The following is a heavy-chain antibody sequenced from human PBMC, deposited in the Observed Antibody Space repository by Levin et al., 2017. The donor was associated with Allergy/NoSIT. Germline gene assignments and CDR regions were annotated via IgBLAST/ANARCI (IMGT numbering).Heavy chain of an antibody. CDR1: GDTVSNLA. CDR2: IWYDGSKK. CDR3: ARDKNLGVAPAKTYGDYGAFDV. Sequence: GGSLRLSCTASGDTVSNLAMNWVRQAPGRGLEWVAVIWYDGSKKYYADSVKGRFTISRDNSKNTLYLQMNSLRAEDSALYYCARDKNLGVAPAKTYGDYGAFDVWGLGTLVTVSS. V-gene: IGHV3-33*01. D-gene: IGHD4-17*01. J-gene: IGHJ3*01.